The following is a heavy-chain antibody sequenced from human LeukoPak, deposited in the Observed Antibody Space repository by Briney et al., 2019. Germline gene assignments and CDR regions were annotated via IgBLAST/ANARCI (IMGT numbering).Heavy chain of an antibody. CDR1: GFTFSSYA. CDR2: ISGSGGST. J-gene: IGHJ4*02. Sequence: GGSLRLSCAASGFTFSSYAMSWVRQAPGKGLEWVSAISGSGGSTYYADSVKGRFTISRDNSKNTLYLQMNSLRAEDTAVYYCAKSPPPTISGSGYFDYWGQGTLVTVSS. D-gene: IGHD3-3*01. CDR3: AKSPPPTISGSGYFDY. V-gene: IGHV3-23*01.